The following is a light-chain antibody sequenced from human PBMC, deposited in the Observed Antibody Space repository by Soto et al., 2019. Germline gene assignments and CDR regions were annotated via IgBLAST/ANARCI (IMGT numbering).Light chain of an antibody. V-gene: IGLV2-14*01. CDR2: EVS. J-gene: IGLJ1*01. CDR1: SSDVGGYNY. CDR3: SSYTSSSIDYD. Sequence: QSALTQPASVSGSPGQSITISCTGTSSDVGGYNYVSWYQQHPGKAPKLMIYEVSNRPSGVSNRFSGSKSGNTASLTISGLQPEDEADYYCSSYTSSSIDYDFGTGTQLTVL.